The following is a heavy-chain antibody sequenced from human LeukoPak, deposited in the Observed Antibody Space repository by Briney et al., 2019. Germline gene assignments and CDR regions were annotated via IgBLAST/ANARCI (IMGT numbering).Heavy chain of an antibody. CDR1: GGSISGYY. J-gene: IGHJ6*02. CDR3: ARNNWSIDYGIDV. CDR2: IHYSGST. V-gene: IGHV4-59*08. Sequence: PSDTLSLTCTVSGGSISGYYWSWIRQPPGKGLEWIGYIHYSGSTNYNPSLKSRVTISVDTSKSQVSLKLISVTAADTAVYYCARNNWSIDYGIDVWGQGTTVIVSS. D-gene: IGHD1-20*01.